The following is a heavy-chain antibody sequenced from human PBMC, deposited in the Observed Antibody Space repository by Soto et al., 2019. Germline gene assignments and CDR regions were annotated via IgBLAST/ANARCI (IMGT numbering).Heavy chain of an antibody. J-gene: IGHJ5*02. D-gene: IGHD2-21*02. CDR1: GGTFGSNA. CDR2: IIRIFGTT. V-gene: IGHV1-69*05. CDR3: ARGGDVVLVTAPLDH. Sequence: ASVKVSCKASGGTFGSNAISWVRQAPGQGLEWMGIIIRIFGTTNNAQKFQGRVTMSTDESTSTVYMEVSSLRSEDTAMYYCARGGDVVLVTAPLDHWGQGTLVTVSS.